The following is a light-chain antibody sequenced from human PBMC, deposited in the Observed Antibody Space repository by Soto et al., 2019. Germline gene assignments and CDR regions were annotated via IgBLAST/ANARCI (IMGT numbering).Light chain of an antibody. CDR1: NIGRKS. Sequence: SYELTQPPSVSVAPGQTARITCGGNNIGRKSVHWYQQKPGQAPVLVIYYDSDRPSGIPERFSGSKSGNTATLTISRVEAGDEADYYCQVWDSRSDRVVFGGGTKVTVL. CDR3: QVWDSRSDRVV. V-gene: IGLV3-21*04. CDR2: YDS. J-gene: IGLJ2*01.